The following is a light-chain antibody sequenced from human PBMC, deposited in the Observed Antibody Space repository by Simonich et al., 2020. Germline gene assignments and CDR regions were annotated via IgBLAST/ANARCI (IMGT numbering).Light chain of an antibody. CDR2: EDN. V-gene: IGLV6-57*03. CDR3: QSYDSSNRV. CDR1: SGSIASNY. Sequence: NFMLTQPHSVSESPGKTVTISCTRSSGSIASNYVQWYQQRPGSAPTPVIYEDNQRPSGGPDRFSGSIDSSSNSASLTISGLKTEDEADYYCQSYDSSNRVFGGGTKLTVL. J-gene: IGLJ3*02.